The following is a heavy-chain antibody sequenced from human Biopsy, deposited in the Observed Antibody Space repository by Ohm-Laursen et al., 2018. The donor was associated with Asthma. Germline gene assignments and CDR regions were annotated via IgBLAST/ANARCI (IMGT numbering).Heavy chain of an antibody. CDR2: ISSDGHNK. D-gene: IGHD4-23*01. CDR3: ARESGQDSGGTGAFDR. Sequence: SLRLSCSASGFVFSQSGMHWVRQAPGKGLEWVALISSDGHNKYYKDSVKGRFTISRDNSKLRLYLEINSLRVEDSAVYYCARESGQDSGGTGAFDRWGQGTMVAVSS. J-gene: IGHJ3*02. CDR1: GFVFSQSG. V-gene: IGHV3-30*03.